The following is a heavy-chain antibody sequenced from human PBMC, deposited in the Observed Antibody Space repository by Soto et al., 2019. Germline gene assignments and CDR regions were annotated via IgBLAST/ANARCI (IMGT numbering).Heavy chain of an antibody. Sequence: PSQTLSLTCAIFGHSVSNNGATWNLIRQSPSRGLEWLGRAYYRSRWRYDYATSVRGRITINPDTSKNQFSLQLNSVTPEDTAVYYCARDPPDFNSGFDYWGQGTPVTVSS. CDR1: GHSVSNNGAT. D-gene: IGHD2-15*01. CDR2: AYYRSRWRY. CDR3: ARDPPDFNSGFDY. J-gene: IGHJ4*02. V-gene: IGHV6-1*01.